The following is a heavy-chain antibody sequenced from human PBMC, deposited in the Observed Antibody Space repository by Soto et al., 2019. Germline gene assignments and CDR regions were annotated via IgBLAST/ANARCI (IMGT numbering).Heavy chain of an antibody. Sequence: SETLSLTCTVSGGSISSYYWSWIRQPPGKGLEWIGYIYYSGSTNYNPSLKSRVTISVDTSKNQFSLKLSSVTAADTAVYYCARAYCSSTSCPQPSFXPWGQGTLVTVSS. D-gene: IGHD2-2*01. CDR3: ARAYCSSTSCPQPSFXP. CDR2: IYYSGST. J-gene: IGHJ5*02. CDR1: GGSISSYY. V-gene: IGHV4-59*12.